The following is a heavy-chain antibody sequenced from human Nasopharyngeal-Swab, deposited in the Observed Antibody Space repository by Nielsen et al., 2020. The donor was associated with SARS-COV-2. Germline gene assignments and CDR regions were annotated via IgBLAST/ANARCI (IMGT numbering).Heavy chain of an antibody. J-gene: IGHJ4*02. Sequence: GGSLRPSCVPSEFTFSSYTMSWVRRAPGKGLDWVPAITGNGDSTYYADSVRGRFTISRDNAKNPLYLQMDSLRAEDTAVYYCATSSYYPWYFDYWGQGTLVTVSS. CDR2: ITGNGDST. V-gene: IGHV3-23*01. D-gene: IGHD3-22*01. CDR1: EFTFSSYT. CDR3: ATSSYYPWYFDY.